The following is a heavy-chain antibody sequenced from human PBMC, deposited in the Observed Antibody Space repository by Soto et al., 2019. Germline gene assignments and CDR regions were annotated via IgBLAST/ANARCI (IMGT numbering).Heavy chain of an antibody. J-gene: IGHJ3*02. V-gene: IGHV4-34*01. CDR3: TTGPVLCTNGVCTHDAFDI. Sequence: QVQLQQWGAGLLKPSETLSLTCAVYGGSFSGYYWSWIRQPPGKGLEWIGEINHSGSTNYNPSLNRRVTISVDTSKNQFSLKLSSVTAADTAVYYCTTGPVLCTNGVCTHDAFDIWGQGTMVTVSS. CDR2: INHSGST. D-gene: IGHD2-8*01. CDR1: GGSFSGYY.